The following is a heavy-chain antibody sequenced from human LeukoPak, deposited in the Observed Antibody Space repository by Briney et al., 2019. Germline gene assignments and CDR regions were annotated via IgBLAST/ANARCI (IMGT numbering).Heavy chain of an antibody. CDR3: ARVTCSGGSCYPYDY. V-gene: IGHV3-53*01. D-gene: IGHD2-15*01. CDR2: IYSGGST. CDR1: GFTVSSNY. Sequence: GSLRLSCAASGFTVSSNYMSWVRQAPGKGLEWVSVIYSGGSTYYADSVKGRFTISRDNSKNTLYLQMNSLRAEDTAVYYCARVTCSGGSCYPYDYWGQGTLVTVSS. J-gene: IGHJ4*02.